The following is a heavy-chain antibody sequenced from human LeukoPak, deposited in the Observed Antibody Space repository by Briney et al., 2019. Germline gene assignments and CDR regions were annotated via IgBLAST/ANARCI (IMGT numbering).Heavy chain of an antibody. D-gene: IGHD6-19*01. CDR2: ISGSGGST. CDR3: AKDRRIAVAGTMVDY. J-gene: IGHJ4*02. V-gene: IGHV3-23*01. CDR1: GFTFSSYA. Sequence: PGGSLRLSCAASGFTFSSYAMSWVRQAPRKGLEWVSAISGSGGSTYYADPVKGWLTISRDNCKNPLYLRMSRLRAEDPGVYYCAKDRRIAVAGTMVDYWGQGILVTVST.